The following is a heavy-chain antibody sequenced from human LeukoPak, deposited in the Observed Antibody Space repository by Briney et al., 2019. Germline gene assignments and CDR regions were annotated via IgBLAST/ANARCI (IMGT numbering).Heavy chain of an antibody. J-gene: IGHJ6*03. CDR3: ATGGIEYSSPLTLSDYYYYMDV. D-gene: IGHD6-6*01. V-gene: IGHV3-7*01. Sequence: GGSLRLSCIASGFTINQHSMSWVRQAPVKGLEWVASIRPDGSAAFYVDSVKGRFTFSRDNAKNSLYLQMNSLRAEDTAVYYCATGGIEYSSPLTLSDYYYYMDVWGKGTTVTVSS. CDR2: IRPDGSAA. CDR1: GFTINQHS.